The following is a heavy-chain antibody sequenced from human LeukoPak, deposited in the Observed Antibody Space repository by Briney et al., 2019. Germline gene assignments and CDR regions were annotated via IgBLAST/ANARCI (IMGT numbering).Heavy chain of an antibody. D-gene: IGHD1-26*01. Sequence: PGGSLRLSCAASGFTFSNYGMHWVRQAPGKGLEWVASIRYDGFNKYYADSLKGRFTISRDNSKNTLYLQMNSLRAEDTAVYHCAKKTIVGATVDAFDIWGQGTIVIVSS. V-gene: IGHV3-30*02. CDR1: GFTFSNYG. J-gene: IGHJ3*02. CDR2: IRYDGFNK. CDR3: AKKTIVGATVDAFDI.